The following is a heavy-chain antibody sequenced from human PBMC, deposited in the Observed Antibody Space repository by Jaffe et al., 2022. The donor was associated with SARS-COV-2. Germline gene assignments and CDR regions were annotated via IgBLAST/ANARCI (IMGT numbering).Heavy chain of an antibody. CDR2: ISGSGGST. CDR1: GFTFSSYA. Sequence: EVQLLESGGGLVQPGGSLRLSCAASGFTFSSYAMSWVRQAPGKGLEWVSAISGSGGSTYYADSVKGRFTISRDNSKNTLYLQMNSLRAEDTAVYYCAVGATKPYMVDEYFQHWGQGTLVTVSS. J-gene: IGHJ1*01. D-gene: IGHD1-26*01. CDR3: AVGATKPYMVDEYFQH. V-gene: IGHV3-23*01.